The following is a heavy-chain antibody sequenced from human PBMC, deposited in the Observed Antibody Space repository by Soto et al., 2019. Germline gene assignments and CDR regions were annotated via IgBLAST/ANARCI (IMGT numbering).Heavy chain of an antibody. CDR2: IIPILGIA. Sequence: QVQLVQSGAEVKKPGSSVKGSCKASGGTFSSYTIPWVRQAPGQGLEWMGRIIPILGIANYAQKCQGRVTITADKSTSTAYMELSSLRSEDTAVYYCARARCSGTSCYYYYYMDVWGKGTTVTVSS. D-gene: IGHD2-2*01. V-gene: IGHV1-69*02. CDR1: GGTFSSYT. J-gene: IGHJ6*03. CDR3: ARARCSGTSCYYYYYMDV.